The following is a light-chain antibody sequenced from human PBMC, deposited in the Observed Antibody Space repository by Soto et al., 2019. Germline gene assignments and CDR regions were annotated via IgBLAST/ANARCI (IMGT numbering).Light chain of an antibody. CDR1: QSITNR. J-gene: IGKJ4*01. V-gene: IGKV1-5*03. CDR3: QQYYSYPALT. CDR2: KAS. Sequence: DIQMTQSPSTLSASVGDRVAITCRASQSITNRLAWYQQKAGKAPNLLIYKASRLESGVPSRFSGSGSETDFTLTISCLQSEDFATYYCQQYYSYPALTFGGGTKVDIK.